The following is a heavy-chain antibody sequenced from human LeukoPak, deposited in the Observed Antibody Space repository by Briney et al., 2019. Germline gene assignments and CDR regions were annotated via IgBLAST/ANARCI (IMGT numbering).Heavy chain of an antibody. D-gene: IGHD3-22*01. J-gene: IGHJ4*02. CDR2: INPSGSST. V-gene: IGHV1-46*01. Sequence: ASVKVSCKASGYSFTSHYMHWVRQAPGQGLEWLGLINPSGSSTLYAQKFQGRVTMTRDMSTTTDYMELSSLRSEDTAVYYCARDLNYDSSGIQVYWGQGTLVTVSS. CDR3: ARDLNYDSSGIQVY. CDR1: GYSFTSHY.